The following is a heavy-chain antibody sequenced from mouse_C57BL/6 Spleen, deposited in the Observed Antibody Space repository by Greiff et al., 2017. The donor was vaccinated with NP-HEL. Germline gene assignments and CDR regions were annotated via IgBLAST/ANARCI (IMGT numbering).Heavy chain of an antibody. D-gene: IGHD1-1*01. CDR2: ISYDGSN. Sequence: VQLQQSGPGLVKPSQSLSLTCSVTGYSITSGYYWNWIRQFPGNKLEWMGYISYDGSNNYNPSLKNRISITRDTSKNQFFLKLNSVTTEDTATYYCGYGSSYWYFDVWGTGTTVTVSS. J-gene: IGHJ1*03. V-gene: IGHV3-6*01. CDR3: GYGSSYWYFDV. CDR1: GYSITSGYY.